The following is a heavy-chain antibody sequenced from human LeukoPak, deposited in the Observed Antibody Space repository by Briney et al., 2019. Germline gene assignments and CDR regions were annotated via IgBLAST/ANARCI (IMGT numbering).Heavy chain of an antibody. D-gene: IGHD2-21*02. CDR1: GFTFSSYA. Sequence: GGSLRLSCAASGFTFSSYAMNWVRQAPGKGLEWVAVIWYDGSNKYYVDSVKGRFTISRDNSKNTLFLQMNSLRAEDTAVYYCARDPSLLGDLYWYFDLWGRGTLVTVSS. CDR3: ARDPSLLGDLYWYFDL. J-gene: IGHJ2*01. V-gene: IGHV3-33*08. CDR2: IWYDGSNK.